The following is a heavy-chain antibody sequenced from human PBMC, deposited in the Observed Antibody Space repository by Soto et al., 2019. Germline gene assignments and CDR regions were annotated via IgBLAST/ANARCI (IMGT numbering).Heavy chain of an antibody. D-gene: IGHD2-21*02. CDR2: ISSSGGST. CDR1: GFTFSNYA. CDR3: AKFYGGDSAHTYTLEP. V-gene: IGHV3-23*01. J-gene: IGHJ5*02. Sequence: EVQLLESGGGLVQPGGSLRLSCAASGFTFSNYAMSWVRQAPGKGLEWVSAISSSGGSTYYADSVKGRFTISRDNSKNTLYLQMNSLRAEDTAVYYWAKFYGGDSAHTYTLEPWGQGTLVTVSS.